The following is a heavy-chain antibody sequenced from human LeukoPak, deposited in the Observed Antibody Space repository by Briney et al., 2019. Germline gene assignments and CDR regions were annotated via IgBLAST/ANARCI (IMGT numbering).Heavy chain of an antibody. D-gene: IGHD3-10*01. CDR3: ASGDLYGSGSYKNFDY. CDR2: IYYSGST. V-gene: IGHV4-59*01. J-gene: IGHJ4*02. Sequence: SETLSLTCAVYGGSFSGYYWSWIRQPPGKGLEWIGYIYYSGSTNYNPSLKSRVTISVDTSKNQFSLKLSSVTAADTAVYYCASGDLYGSGSYKNFDYWGQGTLVTVSS. CDR1: GGSFSGYY.